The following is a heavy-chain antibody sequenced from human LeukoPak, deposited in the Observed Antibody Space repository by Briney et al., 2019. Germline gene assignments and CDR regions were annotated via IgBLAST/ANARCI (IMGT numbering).Heavy chain of an antibody. J-gene: IGHJ4*02. D-gene: IGHD3-10*01. CDR1: GFTFSSCW. CDR3: ARGGPLLWFGELSPFDY. CDR2: INSDGSTT. Sequence: GGSLRLSCAASGFTFSSCWMHWVRQAPGKGLVWVSRINSDGSTTTYADSVKGRFTISRDNSKNTLYLQMNSLRAEDTAVYYCARGGPLLWFGELSPFDYWGQGTLVTVSS. V-gene: IGHV3-74*03.